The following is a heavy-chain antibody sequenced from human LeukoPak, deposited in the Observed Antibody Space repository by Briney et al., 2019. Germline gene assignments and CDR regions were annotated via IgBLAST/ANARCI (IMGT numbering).Heavy chain of an antibody. D-gene: IGHD3-22*01. CDR1: GFTFSSYA. CDR3: AKDFNDTIVVGPIDY. Sequence: GGSLRLSCAASGFTFSSYAMSWVRQAPGKGLEWVSAISGSGGSTYYADSVKGRFTISRDNSRNTLYLQMNSLRAEDTAVYYCAKDFNDTIVVGPIDYWGQGTLVTVSS. V-gene: IGHV3-23*01. CDR2: ISGSGGST. J-gene: IGHJ4*02.